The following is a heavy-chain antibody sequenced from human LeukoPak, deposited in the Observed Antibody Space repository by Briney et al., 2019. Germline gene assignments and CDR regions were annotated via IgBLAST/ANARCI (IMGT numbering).Heavy chain of an antibody. CDR1: GDSISNYY. Sequence: KPSETLSLTCTVSGDSISNYYWSWIRQTPGKGLEWIGYIHTSGSTYYNPSLKSRVTISVDTSKNKFSLKLSSVTAADTAVYFCARGYYDTSAYSNPFDFWGQGTLVTVSS. CDR3: ARGYYDTSAYSNPFDF. J-gene: IGHJ4*02. D-gene: IGHD3-22*01. V-gene: IGHV4-4*09. CDR2: IHTSGST.